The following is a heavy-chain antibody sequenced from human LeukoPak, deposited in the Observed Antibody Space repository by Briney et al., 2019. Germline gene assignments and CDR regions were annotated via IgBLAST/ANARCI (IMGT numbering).Heavy chain of an antibody. V-gene: IGHV4-31*03. CDR1: GGSISSGGYY. CDR3: ARGRRATPDY. Sequence: PSETLSLTCTVSGGSISSGGYYWSWIRQHPGKGLEWIGYIYYSGSTYYNPSLKSRVTISVDTSKNQFFLKLTSVTAADTAVYYCARGRRATPDYWGQGTLVTVSS. J-gene: IGHJ4*02. CDR2: IYYSGST.